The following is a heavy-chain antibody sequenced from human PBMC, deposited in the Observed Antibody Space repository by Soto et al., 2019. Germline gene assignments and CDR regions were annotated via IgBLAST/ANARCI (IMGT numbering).Heavy chain of an antibody. V-gene: IGHV1-69*01. Sequence: QVQLVQSGAEVKKPGSSVKVSCKASGGTFSSYAISWVRQAPGQGLEWMGGIIPIFGTANYAQKFQGRVTITADESTSTAYMELSSLRSEDTAVYYCARASGCWRGAQEAVYYYGMDVWGQGTTVTVSS. J-gene: IGHJ6*02. CDR3: ARASGCWRGAQEAVYYYGMDV. CDR1: GGTFSSYA. D-gene: IGHD3-3*01. CDR2: IIPIFGTA.